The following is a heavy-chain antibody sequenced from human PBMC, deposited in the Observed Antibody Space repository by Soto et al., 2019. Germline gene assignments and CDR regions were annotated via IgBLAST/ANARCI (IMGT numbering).Heavy chain of an antibody. CDR3: ARDLQGWELGYYYYGMDV. CDR1: GYTFTSYG. Sequence: VASVKVSCKASGYTFTSYGISWVRQAPGQGLEWMGWISAYNGNTNYAQKLQGRVTMTTDTSTSTAYMELRSLRSDDTAVYYCARDLQGWELGYYYYGMDVWGQGTTVTVSS. CDR2: ISAYNGNT. V-gene: IGHV1-18*01. J-gene: IGHJ6*02. D-gene: IGHD1-26*01.